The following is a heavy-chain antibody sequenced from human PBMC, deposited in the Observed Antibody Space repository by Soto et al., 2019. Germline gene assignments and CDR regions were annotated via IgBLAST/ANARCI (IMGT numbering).Heavy chain of an antibody. CDR3: AKRTSDFFPFDY. CDR1: GFTFSSYA. D-gene: IGHD3-3*01. V-gene: IGHV3-23*01. Sequence: GGSLRLSCAASGFTFSSYAMSWVRQAPGKGLEWVSAISGSGGSTYYADSVKGRLTISRDNSKNTLYLQMNSLRAEDTAVYCCAKRTSDFFPFDYWGQGTLVTVSS. J-gene: IGHJ4*02. CDR2: ISGSGGST.